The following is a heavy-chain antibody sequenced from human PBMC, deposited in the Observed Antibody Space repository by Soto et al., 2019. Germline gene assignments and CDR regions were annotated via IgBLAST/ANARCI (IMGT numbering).Heavy chain of an antibody. D-gene: IGHD5-18*01. J-gene: IGHJ4*02. CDR2: ISSSSNYI. CDR1: GFTFSTYN. CDR3: AREDLQLPGFDY. V-gene: IGHV3-21*01. Sequence: GGSLRLSCAASGFTFSTYNMNWVRQAPGKGLEWVSSISSSSNYIYQADSVKGRFTISRDNAKNSLYLQMNSLRAEDTAVYYCAREDLQLPGFDYWGQGTLVTVSS.